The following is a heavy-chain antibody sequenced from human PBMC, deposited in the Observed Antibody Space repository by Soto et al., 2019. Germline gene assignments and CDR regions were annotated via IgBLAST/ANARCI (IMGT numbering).Heavy chain of an antibody. CDR1: VFTSSG. Sequence: ASVKVSYKASVFTSSGISWVRQAPGQRLEWMGWISTHNGNTIYAQKFQGRVIMTMDTSTTTVYMELRSLRPDDTAVYLCAREGILGLFDAYELWGQGTMVTVSS. CDR2: ISTHNGNT. CDR3: AREGILGLFDAYEL. V-gene: IGHV1-18*04. J-gene: IGHJ3*01. D-gene: IGHD3-3*01.